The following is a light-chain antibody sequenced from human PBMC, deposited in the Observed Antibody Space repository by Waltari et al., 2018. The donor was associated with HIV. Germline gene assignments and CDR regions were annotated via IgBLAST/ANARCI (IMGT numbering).Light chain of an antibody. Sequence: IVWTQSPVNVSVSPGQSVTLSCRASQSVNYNLARYHQSPGQAPRLLIYGASTRANGTSARISGGASDQEFLLSVYGLHPDCVGAYWCHADANGYQRTFGQGTTVET. CDR1: QSVNYN. CDR3: HADANGYQRT. CDR2: GAS. V-gene: IGKV3-15*01. J-gene: IGKJ2*01.